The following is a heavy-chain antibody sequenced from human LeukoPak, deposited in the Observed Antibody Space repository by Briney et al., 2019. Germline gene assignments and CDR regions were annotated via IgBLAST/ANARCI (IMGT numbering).Heavy chain of an antibody. CDR1: GGSISSDY. J-gene: IGHJ5*02. CDR3: ARSSGYSSSGGLNWFDT. CDR2: IYYSGTT. D-gene: IGHD6-13*01. V-gene: IGHV4-59*08. Sequence: SETLSLTCTVSGGSISSDYWSWIRQSPGKGLEWIGYIYYSGTTSYNPSLKSRVTISLDTSKNQFSLKLSSVTAADTAVYYCARSSGYSSSGGLNWFDTWGQGTLVTVSS.